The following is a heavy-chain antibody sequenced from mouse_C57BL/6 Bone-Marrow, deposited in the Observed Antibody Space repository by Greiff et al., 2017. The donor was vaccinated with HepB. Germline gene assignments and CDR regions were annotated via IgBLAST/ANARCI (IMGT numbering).Heavy chain of an antibody. CDR2: IYPGDGDT. CDR1: GYAFSSSW. V-gene: IGHV1-82*01. CDR3: ARWTAQATSDY. Sequence: QVQLKQSGPELVKPGASVKISCKASGYAFSSSWMNWVKQRPGKGLEWIGRIYPGDGDTNYNGKFKGKATLTADKSSSTAYMQLSSLTSEDSAVYFCARWTAQATSDYWGQGTTLTVSS. D-gene: IGHD3-2*02. J-gene: IGHJ2*01.